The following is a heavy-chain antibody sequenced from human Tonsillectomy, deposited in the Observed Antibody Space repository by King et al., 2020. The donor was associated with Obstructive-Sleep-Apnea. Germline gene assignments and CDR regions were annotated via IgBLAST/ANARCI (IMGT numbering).Heavy chain of an antibody. CDR1: GFTFSRYA. V-gene: IGHV3-23*04. J-gene: IGHJ3*02. CDR2: IIGSGGST. CDR3: AKTQRSYYDTSGYWRDAFDI. Sequence: VQLVESGGGLVQPGGSLRLSCAASGFTFSRYAMSWVRQAPGKGLEWVSTIIGSGGSTYYADSVKGRFTISRDNSENTLYLQMNSLRAEDTAVYYCAKTQRSYYDTSGYWRDAFDIWGQGTMVTVSS. D-gene: IGHD3-22*01.